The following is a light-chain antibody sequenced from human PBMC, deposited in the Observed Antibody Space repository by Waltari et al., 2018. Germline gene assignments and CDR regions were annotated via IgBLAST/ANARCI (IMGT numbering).Light chain of an antibody. CDR1: SSNMGAGYA. CDR2: DNT. Sequence: QSVLTHPPSVSGAPGQRVNISCPGSSSNMGAGYALHWYQPIPVAAPKPLNYDNTNRPSGVTDRFSGSNSGTSASLAITGLQGEDEAHYYCQSYDVGLGGVFGGGTKVTVL. CDR3: QSYDVGLGGV. V-gene: IGLV1-40*01. J-gene: IGLJ3*02.